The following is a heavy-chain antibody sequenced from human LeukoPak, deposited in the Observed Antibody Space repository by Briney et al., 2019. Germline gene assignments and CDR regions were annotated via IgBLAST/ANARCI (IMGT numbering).Heavy chain of an antibody. D-gene: IGHD3-22*01. CDR3: ARGNVVYYDSSGYPYYFDY. CDR1: GYTFTGYY. CDR2: INPNSGGT. V-gene: IGHV1-2*02. Sequence: GASVKVSCKASGYTFTGYYMHWVRQAPGQGLEWMGWINPNSGGTNYAQKFQGRVTMTRDTSISTAYMVLSRLRSDDTAVYYCARGNVVYYDSSGYPYYFDYWGQGTLVTVSS. J-gene: IGHJ4*02.